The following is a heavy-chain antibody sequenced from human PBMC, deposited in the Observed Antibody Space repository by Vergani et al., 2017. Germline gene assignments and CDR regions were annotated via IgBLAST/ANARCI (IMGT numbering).Heavy chain of an antibody. CDR1: GFTFSSYS. D-gene: IGHD3-22*01. Sequence: EVQLVESGGGLVQPGGSLRLSCAASGFTFSSYSMNWVRQAPGKGLEWGSYISSSSSTIYYADSGKGRFTISRDNAKNPLYLQMNSLRAEDTAVYYCASRSGYSDYWGQGTLVTVSS. CDR2: ISSSSSTI. V-gene: IGHV3-48*01. CDR3: ASRSGYSDY. J-gene: IGHJ4*02.